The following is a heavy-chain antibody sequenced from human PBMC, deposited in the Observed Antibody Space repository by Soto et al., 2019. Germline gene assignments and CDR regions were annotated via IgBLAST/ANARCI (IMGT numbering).Heavy chain of an antibody. CDR2: IYYSGST. V-gene: IGHV4-31*03. CDR3: ACGRDYYFDY. CDR1: GGSISSGGYY. D-gene: IGHD1-26*01. Sequence: SETLSLTCTVSGGSISSGGYYWSWIRQHPGKGLEWIGYIYYSGSTYYNPSLKSRVTISVDTSKNQFSLKLSSVTAADTAVYYCACGRDYYFDYWGQGTLVTVSS. J-gene: IGHJ4*02.